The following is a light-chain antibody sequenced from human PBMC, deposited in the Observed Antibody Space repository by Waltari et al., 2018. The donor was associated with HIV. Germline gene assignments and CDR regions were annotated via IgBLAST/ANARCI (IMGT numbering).Light chain of an antibody. V-gene: IGLV2-14*01. CDR3: SSFITTTTHVV. CDR1: NSDICCYNY. J-gene: IGLJ2*01. CDR2: EVS. Sequence: QSALTQPASVSGSLGPSVTISCTGANSDICCYNYVSWYQQHPGKAPKLIIHEVSNRPSGVSDRFSGSKSGNTASLTISGLQAEDESDYYCSSFITTTTHVVFGGGTRLTVL.